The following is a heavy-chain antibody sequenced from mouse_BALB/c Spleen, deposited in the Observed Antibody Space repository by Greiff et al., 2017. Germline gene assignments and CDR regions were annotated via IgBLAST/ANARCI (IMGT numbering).Heavy chain of an antibody. D-gene: IGHD1-2*01. CDR2: ISSGGSYT. CDR3: TSDITTATSFAY. Sequence: EVKLVESGGGLVKPGGSLKLSCAASGFTFSSYTMSWVRQTPEKRLEWVATISSGGSYTYYPDSVKGRFTISRDNAKNTLYLQMSSLKSEDTAMYYCTSDITTATSFAYWGQGTLVTVSA. V-gene: IGHV5-6-4*01. J-gene: IGHJ3*01. CDR1: GFTFSSYT.